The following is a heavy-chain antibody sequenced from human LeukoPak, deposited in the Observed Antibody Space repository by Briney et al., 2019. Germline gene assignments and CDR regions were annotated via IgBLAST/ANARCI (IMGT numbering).Heavy chain of an antibody. CDR1: GFTFSSYS. CDR2: INESGSKT. Sequence: PGGSLRLSCAASGFTFSSYSLSWARQAAGKGLEWVLTINESGSKTYYADSVKGRFTISRDNSKNTLYLQMNSLRAEDTAVYHCARDSSSRPWNYWGQGTLVIVSS. J-gene: IGHJ4*02. CDR3: ARDSSSRPWNY. V-gene: IGHV3-23*05. D-gene: IGHD6-13*01.